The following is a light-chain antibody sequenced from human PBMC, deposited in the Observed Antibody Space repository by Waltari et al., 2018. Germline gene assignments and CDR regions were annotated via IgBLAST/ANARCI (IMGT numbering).Light chain of an antibody. V-gene: IGKV3-20*01. CDR2: DAS. Sequence: IVLTPSPGTLSLSPGERANLSCRASQSVSRTLAWYQQKPGQAPRLLIYDASIRATGIPDRFSGSGSGTDFSLTISRLEPEEFAVYYCQKYGTLPATFGQGTKVEIK. J-gene: IGKJ1*01. CDR1: QSVSRT. CDR3: QKYGTLPAT.